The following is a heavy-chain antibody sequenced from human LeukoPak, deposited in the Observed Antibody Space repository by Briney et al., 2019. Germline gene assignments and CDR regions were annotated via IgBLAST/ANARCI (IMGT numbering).Heavy chain of an antibody. D-gene: IGHD2-15*01. CDR3: AKEDSGASPDY. V-gene: IGHV3-66*01. CDR2: IYSGGST. J-gene: IGHJ4*02. CDR1: GFTVSGNY. Sequence: GGSQRLSCAASGFTVSGNYMSWVRQAPGKGLEWVSVIYSGGSTYYADSVKGRFTISRDNSKNTLFLQMNSLRAEDTAVYYCAKEDSGASPDYWGQGTLVTVSS.